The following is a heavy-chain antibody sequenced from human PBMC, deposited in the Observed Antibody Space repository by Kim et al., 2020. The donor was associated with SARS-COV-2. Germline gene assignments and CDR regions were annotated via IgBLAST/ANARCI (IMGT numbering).Heavy chain of an antibody. D-gene: IGHD5-18*01. Sequence: GGSLRLSCAASGFTFSSYAMHWVRQAPGKGLEWVAVISYDGSNKYYADSVKGRFTISRDNSKNTLYLQMNSLRAEDTAVYYCANSDFPRNWGQGTLVTVSS. CDR1: GFTFSSYA. CDR3: ANSDFPRN. J-gene: IGHJ4*02. V-gene: IGHV3-30-3*01. CDR2: ISYDGSNK.